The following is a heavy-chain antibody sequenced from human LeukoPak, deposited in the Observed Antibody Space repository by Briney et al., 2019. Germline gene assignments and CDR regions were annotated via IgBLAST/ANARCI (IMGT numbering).Heavy chain of an antibody. CDR1: GYTFSGSY. Sequence: ASVKVSCKASGYTFSGSYMHWVRQAPGQGLEWMGWINANSGGTNSAQKFQGRVTMTRDTSISTAYMELRRLRSDDTAVYYCARALSRNWNYIYFDYWGQGTLVTVSS. V-gene: IGHV1-2*02. J-gene: IGHJ4*02. CDR2: INANSGGT. CDR3: ARALSRNWNYIYFDY. D-gene: IGHD1-7*01.